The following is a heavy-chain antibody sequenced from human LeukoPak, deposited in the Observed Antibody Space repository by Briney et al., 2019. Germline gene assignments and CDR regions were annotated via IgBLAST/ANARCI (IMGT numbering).Heavy chain of an antibody. V-gene: IGHV4-4*07. D-gene: IGHD3-10*01. J-gene: IGHJ5*02. CDR2: IYTSGST. Sequence: SETLSLTCTVSGGSISSYYWSRIRQPAGKGLEWIGRIYTSGSTNYNPSLKSRVTISVDTSKNQFSLKLSSVTAADTAVYYCASSVRVPNWFDPWGQGTLVTVSS. CDR3: ASSVRVPNWFDP. CDR1: GGSISSYY.